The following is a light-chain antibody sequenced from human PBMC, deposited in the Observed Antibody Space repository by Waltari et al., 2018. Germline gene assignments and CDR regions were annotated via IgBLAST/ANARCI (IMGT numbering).Light chain of an antibody. CDR1: QSVFYSSNNKNY. CDR3: QQYHSPPYT. V-gene: IGKV4-1*01. CDR2: WAS. Sequence: DIVMTQSPDSLAVSLGERATINCKSSQSVFYSSNNKNYLAWYQHKPGQPPKLLIHWASTRESGGPDRFSGSGSGTDFTLTISSLQAEDVAVYYCQQYHSPPYTFGQGTRLEIK. J-gene: IGKJ2*01.